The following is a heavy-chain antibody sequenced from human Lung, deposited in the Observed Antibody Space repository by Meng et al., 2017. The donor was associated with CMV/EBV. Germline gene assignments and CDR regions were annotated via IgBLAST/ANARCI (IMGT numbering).Heavy chain of an antibody. CDR1: GYTFTGYY. CDR2: INPNSGGT. J-gene: IGHJ4*02. D-gene: IGHD2-2*02. CDR3: ARGYCSSTSCYTWMDY. Sequence: ASVXVSCKASGYTFTGYYMHWVRQAPGQGLEWMGWINPNSGGTNYAQKFQGRVTMTRDTSISTAYMELSRLRSDDTAVYYCARGYCSSTSCYTWMDYWGQGTRVTGSS. V-gene: IGHV1-2*02.